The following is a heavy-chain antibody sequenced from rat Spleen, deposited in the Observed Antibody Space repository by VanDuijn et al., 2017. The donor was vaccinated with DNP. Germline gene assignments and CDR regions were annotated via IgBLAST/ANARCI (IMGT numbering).Heavy chain of an antibody. V-gene: IGHV5-20*01. CDR1: GFTFSDYY. J-gene: IGHJ3*01. Sequence: EVQLVESGGDLVQPGRSLKLFCAASGFTFSDYYMAWIRQAPTMGLEWVAYIRYDGGSTYYPDSVKGRFTISRDNAENTVYLQMNSLRSEDTATYYCAKVRTTGIPGFAYWGQGTLVTVSS. CDR3: AKVRTTGIPGFAY. CDR2: IRYDGGST. D-gene: IGHD1-9*01.